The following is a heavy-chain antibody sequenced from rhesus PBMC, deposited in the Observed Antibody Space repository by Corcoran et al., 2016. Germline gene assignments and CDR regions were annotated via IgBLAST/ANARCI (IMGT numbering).Heavy chain of an antibody. V-gene: IGHV4S11*01. Sequence: QVQLQESGPGLVTPLETLSLTCAVSGGSISSNYWSWIRQAPGKGLEWIGYIYGSGSSTNYNPSLKSRVTLSVDTSKNQLSLKLSSVTAADTAVYYCARQGGDSLDVWGRGVLVTVSS. CDR1: GGSISSNY. CDR2: IYGSGSST. J-gene: IGHJ5-2*02. CDR3: ARQGGDSLDV.